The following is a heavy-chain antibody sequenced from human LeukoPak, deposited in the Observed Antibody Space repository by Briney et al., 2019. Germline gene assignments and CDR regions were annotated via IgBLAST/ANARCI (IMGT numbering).Heavy chain of an antibody. CDR1: GFTVSSNY. Sequence: GGSLRLSCAASGFTVSSNYMSWVRQAPGKGLEWVSVIYSGGSTYYADSVKGRFTISRDNSKNTLYLQMNSLRAEDTAVYYCARAVAGPRWGYYYYMDVWGKGTTVTISS. D-gene: IGHD2-15*01. CDR2: IYSGGST. J-gene: IGHJ6*03. V-gene: IGHV3-66*01. CDR3: ARAVAGPRWGYYYYMDV.